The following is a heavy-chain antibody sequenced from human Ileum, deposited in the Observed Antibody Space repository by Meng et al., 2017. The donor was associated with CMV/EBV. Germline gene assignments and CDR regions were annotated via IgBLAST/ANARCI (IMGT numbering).Heavy chain of an antibody. J-gene: IGHJ4*02. CDR2: IYWDDDK. Sequence: QITLKDPGPKLVKPPQTLPLTCSFLGFSLCTNTVGVGWIRQPPGKALEWLALIYWDDDKRYSPSLKSRLTITKDTSKNQVVLTMTNMDPVDTATYYCAHIPRGYTGGWGYFNYWGQGTLVTVSS. CDR3: AHIPRGYTGGWGYFNY. CDR1: GFSLCTNTVG. V-gene: IGHV2-5*02. D-gene: IGHD6-19*01.